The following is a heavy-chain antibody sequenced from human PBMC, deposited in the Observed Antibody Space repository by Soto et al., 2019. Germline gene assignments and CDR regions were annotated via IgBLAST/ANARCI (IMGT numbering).Heavy chain of an antibody. J-gene: IGHJ6*02. CDR2: IYYSGST. D-gene: IGHD3-22*01. V-gene: IGHV4-31*03. CDR1: GGSISSGGYY. Sequence: QVQLQESGPGLVKPSQTLSLTCTVSGGSISSGGYYWSWIRQHPGKGLEWIGYIYYSGSTYYNPSLKSRVNISVDTSKNQFSLKLSSVTAADTAVYYCARDAGYYDSSGYYNYYYYGMDVWGQGTTVTVSS. CDR3: ARDAGYYDSSGYYNYYYYGMDV.